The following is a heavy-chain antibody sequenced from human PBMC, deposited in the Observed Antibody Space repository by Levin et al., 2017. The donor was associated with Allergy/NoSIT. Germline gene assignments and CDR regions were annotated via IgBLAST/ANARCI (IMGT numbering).Heavy chain of an antibody. CDR3: ASERYFDADYGMDV. D-gene: IGHD3-9*01. V-gene: IGHV3-48*02. CDR2: ISSSSSTK. Sequence: GESLKISCAASGFTFSSYNMNWVRQAPGKGLEWVSYISSSSSTKYYADSVKGRFTISRDNAKNSLYLQMNSLRDEDTAVYYCASERYFDADYGMDVWGQGTTVTVSS. J-gene: IGHJ6*02. CDR1: GFTFSSYN.